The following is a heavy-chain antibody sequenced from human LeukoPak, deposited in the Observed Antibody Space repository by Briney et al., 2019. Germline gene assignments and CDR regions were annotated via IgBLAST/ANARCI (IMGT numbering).Heavy chain of an antibody. CDR1: GASINNYY. D-gene: IGHD5-18*01. Sequence: SETLSLTCTVSGASINNYYWSWIRQPPGKGLEYIGFIYYSGTTNYNPSLKSRVTISVDTSKNQFSLKLSSVTAADTAVYYCARLGGGYSYGYYLDYWGRGTLVTVSS. V-gene: IGHV4-59*08. J-gene: IGHJ4*02. CDR3: ARLGGGYSYGYYLDY. CDR2: IYYSGTT.